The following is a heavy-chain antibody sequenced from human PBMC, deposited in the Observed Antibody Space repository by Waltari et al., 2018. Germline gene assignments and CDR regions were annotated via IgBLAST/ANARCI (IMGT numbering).Heavy chain of an antibody. J-gene: IGHJ4*02. CDR3: ATGLGATTFDY. CDR2: FDPEDGET. V-gene: IGHV1-24*01. CDR1: GYTLTELP. D-gene: IGHD1-26*01. Sequence: QVQLVPSGAEVKKPGASVKVSCKVSGYTLTELPMHWVRQAPGNGLEWMGGFDPEDGETIYAQKFQGRVPMTEDTATDTAYMERSSLGSEDTAVYYCATGLGATTFDYWCQGTLVAVSS.